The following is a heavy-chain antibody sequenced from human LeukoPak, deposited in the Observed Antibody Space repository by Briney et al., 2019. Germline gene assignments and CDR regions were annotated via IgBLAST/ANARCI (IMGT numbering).Heavy chain of an antibody. D-gene: IGHD3-3*01. CDR1: GFTFSSCS. J-gene: IGHJ3*02. CDR3: ARSQAFNYDFWSGDAFDI. Sequence: PGGSLRLSCAPSGFTFSSCSMNWVRQAPGKGLEWVSFISSSSSYIYYADSVKGRFTISRDNAKKSLYLQMNSLRAEDTAVYYCARSQAFNYDFWSGDAFDIWGQGTMVTVSS. CDR2: ISSSSSYI. V-gene: IGHV3-21*01.